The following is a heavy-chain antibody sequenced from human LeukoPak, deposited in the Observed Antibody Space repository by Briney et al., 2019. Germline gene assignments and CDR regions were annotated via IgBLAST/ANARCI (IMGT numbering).Heavy chain of an antibody. Sequence: ASVKVSCKASGYTFTGYYLHWVRQAPGHGLEWMGWISPKSGATNYAQKFQGRVSMTWDTSITTAYMDLSRLRSDDTAVYYCARDYGGPSWFGGIDYWGQGTLVTVS. J-gene: IGHJ4*02. V-gene: IGHV1-2*02. CDR1: GYTFTGYY. CDR2: ISPKSGAT. CDR3: ARDYGGPSWFGGIDY. D-gene: IGHD3-10*01.